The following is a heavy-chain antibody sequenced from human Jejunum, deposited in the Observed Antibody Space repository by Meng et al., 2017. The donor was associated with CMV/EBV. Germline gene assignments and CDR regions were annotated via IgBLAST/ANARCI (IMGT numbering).Heavy chain of an antibody. J-gene: IGHJ6*02. V-gene: IGHV3-30*02. CDR3: VKAYDSGMDV. Sequence: CAASGFTFRTYGMHWVRQAPGKGLEWVAFIRNDGSKKFYADSVRGRFTVSRDNSKNTLYVQMNSLRAEDTAVYYCVKAYDSGMDVWGQGTTVTVSS. D-gene: IGHD3-22*01. CDR1: GFTFRTYG. CDR2: IRNDGSKK.